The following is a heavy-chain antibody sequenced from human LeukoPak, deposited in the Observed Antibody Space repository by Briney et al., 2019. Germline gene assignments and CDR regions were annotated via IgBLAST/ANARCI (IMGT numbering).Heavy chain of an antibody. V-gene: IGHV3-21*01. Sequence: GGSLRLSCAASGFTFSSYSMNWVRQAPGKGLEWVSSISSSSSYIYYADSVKGRFTISGDNAKNSLYLQMNSLRAEDTAVYYCARAGSSSWSYFDYWGQGTLVTVSS. CDR3: ARAGSSSWSYFDY. D-gene: IGHD6-13*01. J-gene: IGHJ4*02. CDR2: ISSSSSYI. CDR1: GFTFSSYS.